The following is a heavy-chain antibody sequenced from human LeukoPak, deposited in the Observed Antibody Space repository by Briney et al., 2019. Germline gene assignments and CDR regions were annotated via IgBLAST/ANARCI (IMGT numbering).Heavy chain of an antibody. Sequence: GASVKVSCKASGGTFSSYAISWVRQAPGQGLEWMGRIIPILGIANYAQKFQGRVTITTDESTSTAYMELSSLRSEDTAVYYCARPMLAYCGGDCSDAFDIWGQGTMVTVSS. V-gene: IGHV1-69*04. CDR3: ARPMLAYCGGDCSDAFDI. CDR2: IIPILGIA. J-gene: IGHJ3*02. D-gene: IGHD2-21*01. CDR1: GGTFSSYA.